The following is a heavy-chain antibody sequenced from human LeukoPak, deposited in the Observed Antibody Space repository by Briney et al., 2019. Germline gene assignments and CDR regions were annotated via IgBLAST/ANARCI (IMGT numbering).Heavy chain of an antibody. V-gene: IGHV3-48*01. CDR3: ARDLRRGGNSV. Sequence: QPGGSLRLSCAASGFTFSSYSMNWVRQAPGKGLEWVSYISSSSSTIYYADSVKGRFTISRDNAKNSLYLQMNSLRAEDTAVYYCARDLRRGGNSVGGQGTLVTVSS. CDR1: GFTFSSYS. CDR2: ISSSSSTI. D-gene: IGHD4-23*01. J-gene: IGHJ4*02.